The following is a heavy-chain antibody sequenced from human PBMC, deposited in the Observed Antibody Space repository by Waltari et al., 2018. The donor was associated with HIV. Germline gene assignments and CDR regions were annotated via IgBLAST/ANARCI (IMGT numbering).Heavy chain of an antibody. V-gene: IGHV3-74*01. J-gene: IGHJ5*02. D-gene: IGHD3-22*01. Sequence: EVQLVESGGGLVQPGGPLRLSCVASGFTFRRYWMHWVRQGPGGGLVWVSRINNDGSNTNYADSVKGRFTISRDNAKNTLYLQMNSLRAEDTAVYSCVRDYDSSGYYSANWFDPWGQGTLVTVSS. CDR2: INNDGSNT. CDR3: VRDYDSSGYYSANWFDP. CDR1: GFTFRRYW.